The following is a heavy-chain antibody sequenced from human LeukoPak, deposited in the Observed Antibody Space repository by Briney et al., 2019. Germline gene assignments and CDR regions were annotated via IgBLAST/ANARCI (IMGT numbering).Heavy chain of an antibody. Sequence: ASVKVSCKASGYTFIDYYIHWVRQAPGQGLEWMGIINPSGGSTNYAQKFQGRVTMTRDTSTSTVYMELSSLRSEDTAVYYCARGDHVRIYAESAFDIWGQGTMVTVSS. J-gene: IGHJ3*02. CDR2: INPSGGST. CDR3: ARGDHVRIYAESAFDI. CDR1: GYTFIDYY. V-gene: IGHV1-46*01. D-gene: IGHD5/OR15-5a*01.